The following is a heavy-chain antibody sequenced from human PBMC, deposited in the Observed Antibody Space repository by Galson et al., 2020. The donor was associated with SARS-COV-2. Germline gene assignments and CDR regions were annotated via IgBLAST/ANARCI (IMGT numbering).Heavy chain of an antibody. D-gene: IGHD2-8*01. CDR3: ARRLGYCTNGVCYRNWFDP. Sequence: SQTLSLTCTVSGGSISSSSYYWGWIRQPPGKGLEWIGSIYYSGSTYYNPSLKSRVTISVDTSKNQFSLKLSSVTAADTAVYYCARRLGYCTNGVCYRNWFDPWGQGTLVTVSS. CDR2: IYYSGST. CDR1: GGSISSSSYY. V-gene: IGHV4-39*01. J-gene: IGHJ5*02.